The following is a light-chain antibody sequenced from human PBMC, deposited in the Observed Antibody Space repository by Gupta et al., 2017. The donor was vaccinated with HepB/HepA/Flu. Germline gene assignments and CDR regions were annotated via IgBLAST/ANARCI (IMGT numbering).Light chain of an antibody. Sequence: QSVLTQPPSVSAAPGQKVTIPCSGSSSNIGYTSVFWYQQLPGTAPKLLIYDDNIRPSVIPNRFSGSKSGTSTTLVITGLQTGDEADYYCATWDSSLSAVVFGGGTKLTVL. CDR1: SSNIGYTS. CDR2: DDN. V-gene: IGLV1-51*01. J-gene: IGLJ2*01. CDR3: ATWDSSLSAVV.